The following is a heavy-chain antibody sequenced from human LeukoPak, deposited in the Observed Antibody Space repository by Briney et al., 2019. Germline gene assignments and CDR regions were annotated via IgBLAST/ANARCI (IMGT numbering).Heavy chain of an antibody. Sequence: GGSLRLSCAASGFTFSSYWMHWVRQAPGKGLVWVSRINSDGSSTSYADSVKGRFTISRDNAKNTLYLQMNSLRAEDTAVYYCARAGYGDYPLDAFDIWGQGTMVTVSS. CDR1: GFTFSSYW. V-gene: IGHV3-74*01. CDR2: INSDGSST. J-gene: IGHJ3*02. CDR3: ARAGYGDYPLDAFDI. D-gene: IGHD4-17*01.